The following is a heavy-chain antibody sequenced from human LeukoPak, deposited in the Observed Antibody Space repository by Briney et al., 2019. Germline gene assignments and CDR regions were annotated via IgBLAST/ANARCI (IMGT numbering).Heavy chain of an antibody. Sequence: ASVKVSCKASDYTFVSFGITWVRQAPGRGLEWMGWINPNSGDTNYGQKFQGRVTMTRDTSISTAYMELSRLRSDDTAVYYCARDLILGSSTSHIFDYWGQGTLVAVSS. D-gene: IGHD2-2*01. CDR1: DYTFVSFG. V-gene: IGHV1-2*02. CDR3: ARDLILGSSTSHIFDY. J-gene: IGHJ4*02. CDR2: INPNSGDT.